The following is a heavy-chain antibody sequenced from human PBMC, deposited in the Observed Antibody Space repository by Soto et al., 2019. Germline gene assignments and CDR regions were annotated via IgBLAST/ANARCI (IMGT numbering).Heavy chain of an antibody. J-gene: IGHJ4*02. CDR2: INSDGSST. CDR3: ARGTITQDEYYYDCSGYYYGYFDY. CDR1: GFTFSSYW. V-gene: IGHV3-74*01. Sequence: EVQLVESGGGLVQPGGSLRLSCAASGFTFSSYWMHWVRQAPGKGLVWVSRINSDGSSTSYADSVKGRFTISRDNAKNTLYLQMNSLRAEDTAVYYCARGTITQDEYYYDCSGYYYGYFDYWGQGTLVTVSS. D-gene: IGHD3-22*01.